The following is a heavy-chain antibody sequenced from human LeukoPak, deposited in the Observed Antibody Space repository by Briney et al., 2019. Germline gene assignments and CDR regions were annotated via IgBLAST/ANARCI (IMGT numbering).Heavy chain of an antibody. CDR2: TYHGGSA. CDR3: ARGRPYDSSGYYLLPYYFDY. J-gene: IGHJ4*02. V-gene: IGHV4-4*02. CDR1: GASMISSHW. Sequence: PSETLSLTCAVSGASMISSHWWSWVRQPPGEGLEWIGETYHGGSANYNSSLKSRVTISVDTSKNQFSLKLSSVTAADTAVYYCARGRPYDSSGYYLLPYYFDYWGQGTLVTVSS. D-gene: IGHD3-22*01.